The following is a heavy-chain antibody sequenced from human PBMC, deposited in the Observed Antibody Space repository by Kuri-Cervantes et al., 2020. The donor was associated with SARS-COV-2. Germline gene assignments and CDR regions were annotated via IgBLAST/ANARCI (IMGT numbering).Heavy chain of an antibody. V-gene: IGHV1-69*13. CDR3: ARDRRGATRPDAFDI. D-gene: IGHD3-10*01. Sequence: SVKVSCKASGGTFSSYAISWVRQAPGQGLEWMGGIIPIFGTANYAQKFQGRVTITADESTSTAYMGLRSLRSEDTAVYYCARDRRGATRPDAFDIWGQGTMVTVSS. CDR1: GGTFSSYA. CDR2: IIPIFGTA. J-gene: IGHJ3*02.